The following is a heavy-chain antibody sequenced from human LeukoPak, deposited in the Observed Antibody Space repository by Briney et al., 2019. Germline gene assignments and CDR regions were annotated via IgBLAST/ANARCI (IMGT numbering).Heavy chain of an antibody. J-gene: IGHJ2*01. CDR1: GFTFSSYA. Sequence: GSLLLSCAASGFTFSSYAMSWVRQAPGKGLEWVSAISGSGGSTYYADSVKGRFTISRDNSKNTLYLQMNSLRAEDTAVYYCAKDRGWPTVYWYFDLWGRGTLVTVSS. D-gene: IGHD2-15*01. CDR3: AKDRGWPTVYWYFDL. V-gene: IGHV3-23*01. CDR2: ISGSGGST.